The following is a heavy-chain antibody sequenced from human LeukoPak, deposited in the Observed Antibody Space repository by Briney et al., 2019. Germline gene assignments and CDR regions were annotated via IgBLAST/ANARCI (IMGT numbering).Heavy chain of an antibody. Sequence: GRSLRLSCAASGFTFSSYGMHWVRQAPGKGLEWVAVIWYDGSNKYYADSVKGRFTISRDNSKNTLYLQMNSLRAEDTAVYYCAREVDTGKLYGMDVWGQGTTVTVSS. J-gene: IGHJ6*02. D-gene: IGHD5-18*01. CDR1: GFTFSSYG. CDR2: IWYDGSNK. V-gene: IGHV3-33*01. CDR3: AREVDTGKLYGMDV.